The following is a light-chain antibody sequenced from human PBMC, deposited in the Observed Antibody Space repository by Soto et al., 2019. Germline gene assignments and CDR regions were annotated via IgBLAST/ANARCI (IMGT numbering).Light chain of an antibody. V-gene: IGKV1-5*01. CDR1: QSISSW. CDR2: DAS. Sequence: DIQMTQSPSTLSASVGDRVTITCRASQSISSWLAWYQQKPGKAPKLLIYDASSLESGVPSRFSGGGSGTGFTVTISCQHPDVFATCYCQQDNNLVYSFGGGTKLVIK. J-gene: IGKJ2*03. CDR3: QQDNNLVYS.